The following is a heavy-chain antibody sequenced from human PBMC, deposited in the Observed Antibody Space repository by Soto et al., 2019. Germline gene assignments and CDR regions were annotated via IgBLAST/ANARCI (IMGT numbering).Heavy chain of an antibody. V-gene: IGHV1-69*06. CDR2: IIPIFGTA. Sequence: GASVKVSCKVSGGTFSSYAISWVRQAPGQGLEWMGGIIPIFGTANYAQKFQGRVTITADKSTSTAYMELSSLRSEDTAVYYCARVEVSTIFGVVNPNFYYYYGMDVWGQGTTVTVAS. CDR1: GGTFSSYA. J-gene: IGHJ6*02. D-gene: IGHD3-3*01. CDR3: ARVEVSTIFGVVNPNFYYYYGMDV.